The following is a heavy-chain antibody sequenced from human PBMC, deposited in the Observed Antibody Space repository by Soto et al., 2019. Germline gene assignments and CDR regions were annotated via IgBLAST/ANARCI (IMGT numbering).Heavy chain of an antibody. V-gene: IGHV3-33*01. CDR1: GFTFSSYG. D-gene: IGHD3-22*01. Sequence: GGSLRLSCAASGFTFSSYGMHWVRQAPGKGLEWVAVIWYDGSNKYYADSVKGRFTISRDNSKNTLYLQMNSLRAEDTAVYYCARGLQARGYYYDSSGQYYFDYWGQGTLVTVSS. J-gene: IGHJ4*02. CDR2: IWYDGSNK. CDR3: ARGLQARGYYYDSSGQYYFDY.